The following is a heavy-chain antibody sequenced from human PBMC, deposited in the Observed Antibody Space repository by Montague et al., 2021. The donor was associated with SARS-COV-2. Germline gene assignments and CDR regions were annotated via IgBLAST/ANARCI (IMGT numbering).Heavy chain of an antibody. CDR1: GGSFSDNY. J-gene: IGHJ4*02. D-gene: IGHD3-22*01. V-gene: IGHV4-34*01. Sequence: SETLSLTCAVYGGSFSDNYWSWIRKPPGKGLEWIGEINHRGTSNYNPSLKSRVSISVDTSKNQFSLYLGSVTAADTAVYYCARGRQHFNMIVVVMTGGEYYFDSWGQGTLVTVSS. CDR3: ARGRQHFNMIVVVMTGGEYYFDS. CDR2: INHRGTS.